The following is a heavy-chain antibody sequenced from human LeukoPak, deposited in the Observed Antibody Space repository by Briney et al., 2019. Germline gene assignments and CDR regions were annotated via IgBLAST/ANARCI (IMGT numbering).Heavy chain of an antibody. J-gene: IGHJ5*02. CDR1: GGSLSSYY. Sequence: SETLSLTCMVSGGSLSSYYWSWIRPPPGKGREWIGYIYYSGSTNYNPSLKSRVTISVDTSKNQFSLKLSSVTAADTAVHYCARVDYGGTPDNWFDPWGQGTLVTVSS. V-gene: IGHV4-59*08. D-gene: IGHD4-23*01. CDR2: IYYSGST. CDR3: ARVDYGGTPDNWFDP.